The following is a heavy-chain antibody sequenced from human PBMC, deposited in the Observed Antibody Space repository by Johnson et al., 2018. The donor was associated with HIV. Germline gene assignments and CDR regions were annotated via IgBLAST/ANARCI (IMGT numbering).Heavy chain of an antibody. Sequence: VPLVESGGGVVQPGGSLRLSCEASGFPFSSYGMHWVRQAPGKGLEWVAFIRYDGSNKYYADSVKGRFTISRDNSKNTLYLQMNSLRAEDTAVYYCAKTEDAFDIWGQGTMVTVSS. J-gene: IGHJ3*02. CDR2: IRYDGSNK. CDR1: GFPFSSYG. V-gene: IGHV3-30*02. CDR3: AKTEDAFDI.